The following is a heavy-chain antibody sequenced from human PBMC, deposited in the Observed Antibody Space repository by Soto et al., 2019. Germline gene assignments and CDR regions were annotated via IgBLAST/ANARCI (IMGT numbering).Heavy chain of an antibody. CDR2: IYYGGST. J-gene: IGHJ5*02. D-gene: IGHD2-8*01. Sequence: SETLSLTCTVSGGSISSYYWSWIRQPPGKGLEWIGYIYYGGSTNYNPSLKSRVTISVDTSKNQFSLKLSSVTAADTAVYYCASLSIDCTNGVCYNWFDPWGQGTLVTVSS. CDR1: GGSISSYY. CDR3: ASLSIDCTNGVCYNWFDP. V-gene: IGHV4-59*01.